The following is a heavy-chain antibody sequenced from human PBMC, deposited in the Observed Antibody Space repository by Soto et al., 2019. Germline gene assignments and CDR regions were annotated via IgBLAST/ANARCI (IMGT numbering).Heavy chain of an antibody. CDR1: GFTFSNYG. J-gene: IGHJ4*02. CDR3: VKNRKKGPGFHY. CDR2: IWYDGSYQ. Sequence: QVKLVESGGGVVQPGRSLRLSCAASGFTFSNYGIQWVRQAPGKGLEWVAVIWYDGSYQDYADSVKGRSTISRDNSNNTVYLEMNRLRVEDTAVYYCVKNRKKGPGFHYWGQGTLVTVSP. V-gene: IGHV3-33*06.